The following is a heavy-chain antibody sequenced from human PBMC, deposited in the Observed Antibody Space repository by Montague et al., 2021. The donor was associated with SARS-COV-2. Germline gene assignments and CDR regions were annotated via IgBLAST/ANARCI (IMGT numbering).Heavy chain of an antibody. D-gene: IGHD6-13*01. J-gene: IGHJ5*02. Sequence: TLSLTCTVSGGSITGGTYSWSWLRQPAGKGLEWVGQIYTSGDPNYNPSLKSRVTISIDTSRNQFSLKVNSVTAADTAVYYCAKTWGSWLGPRFDPWGQGTLVTVSS. V-gene: IGHV4-61*09. CDR2: IYTSGDP. CDR1: GGSITGGTYS. CDR3: AKTWGSWLGPRFDP.